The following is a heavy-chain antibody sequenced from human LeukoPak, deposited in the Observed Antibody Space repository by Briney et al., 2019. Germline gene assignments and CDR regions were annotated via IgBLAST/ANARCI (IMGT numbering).Heavy chain of an antibody. CDR3: AVAPSGAFDI. Sequence: PSETLSLTXTVSGGSISSYYWSWIRQPPGKGLEWIGYIYYSGSTNYNPSLKSRVTISVDTSKNQFSLKLSSVTAADTAVYYCAVAPSGAFDIWGQGTMVTVSS. CDR1: GGSISSYY. CDR2: IYYSGST. D-gene: IGHD7-27*01. V-gene: IGHV4-59*01. J-gene: IGHJ3*02.